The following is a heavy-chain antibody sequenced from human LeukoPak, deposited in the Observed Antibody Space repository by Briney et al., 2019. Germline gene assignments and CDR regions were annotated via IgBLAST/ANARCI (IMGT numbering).Heavy chain of an antibody. CDR3: AKSLAAAGRPLFDY. Sequence: GGSLRLSCAASGFTFSSYSMNWVRQAPGKGLEWVSSISSSSSYIYYADSVKGRFTISRDNSKNTLYLQMNSLRAEDTAVYYCAKSLAAAGRPLFDYWGQGTLVTVSS. D-gene: IGHD6-13*01. CDR1: GFTFSSYS. V-gene: IGHV3-21*01. J-gene: IGHJ4*02. CDR2: ISSSSSYI.